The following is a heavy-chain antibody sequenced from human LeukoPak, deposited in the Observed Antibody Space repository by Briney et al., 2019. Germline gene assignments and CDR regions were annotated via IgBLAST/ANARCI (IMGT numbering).Heavy chain of an antibody. CDR3: ARSIPYGTTWYGRSDY. V-gene: IGHV3-7*03. D-gene: IGHD6-13*01. J-gene: IGHJ4*02. CDR2: IKQDGSAK. CDR1: GFTFSNFW. Sequence: PGGSLRLSCAASGFTFSNFWMHWVRLAPGKGLEWVANIKQDGSAKYYVDSVKGRFTISRDNAKNSLYLQMNSLRAEDTAIYYCARSIPYGTTWYGRSDYWGQGTLVTVSS.